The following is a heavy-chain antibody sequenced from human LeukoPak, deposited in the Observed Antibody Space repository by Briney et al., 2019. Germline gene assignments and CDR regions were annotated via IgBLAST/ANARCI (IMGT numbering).Heavy chain of an antibody. CDR2: ISYSGTT. CDR3: ARAPQPAAGPTS. V-gene: IGHV4-59*02. D-gene: IGHD6-13*01. CDR1: GGSVTSYY. Sequence: PSETLSLTCTVSGGSVTSYYWSWIRQPPGKGLEWIGYISYSGTTNYNPSLKGRVTISVDTSKNQFSLKLTSVTAADTAIYYCARAPQPAAGPTSWGQEPLVPCSS. J-gene: IGHJ4*02.